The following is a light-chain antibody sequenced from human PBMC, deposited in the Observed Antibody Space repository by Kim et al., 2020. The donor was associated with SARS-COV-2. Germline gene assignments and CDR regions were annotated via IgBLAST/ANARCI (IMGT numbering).Light chain of an antibody. CDR3: QQYENVPLT. Sequence: DIQMTQSPSSLSAFVGDRVTITCQAREDISKFLNWYQQRPGKAPKLLIYDASNLETGVPSRFSGSGSGTDFTFTISSLQPEDFATYYCQQYENVPLTFGGGTKVDIK. CDR1: EDISKF. V-gene: IGKV1-33*01. CDR2: DAS. J-gene: IGKJ4*01.